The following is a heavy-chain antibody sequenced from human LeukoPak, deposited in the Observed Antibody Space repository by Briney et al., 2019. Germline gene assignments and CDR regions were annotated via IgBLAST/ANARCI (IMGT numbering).Heavy chain of an antibody. J-gene: IGHJ4*02. D-gene: IGHD2-15*01. CDR2: VSYSGSA. V-gene: IGHV4-59*01. CDR1: GGSFSTYF. Sequence: SETLSLTCTVSGGSFSTYFWSWIRQPLGKGLEWIGYVSYSGSANYDPSLKSRVTMSVDTSKSQFSLKLTSVTAADTAVYYCARDRGYCSGSNCYHYFDYWGQGILVPVSS. CDR3: ARDRGYCSGSNCYHYFDY.